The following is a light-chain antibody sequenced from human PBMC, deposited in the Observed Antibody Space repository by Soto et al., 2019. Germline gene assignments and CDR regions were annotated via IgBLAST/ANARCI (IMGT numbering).Light chain of an antibody. CDR1: QSVSSSY. J-gene: IGKJ1*01. V-gene: IGKV3-20*01. Sequence: EIVLTQSPGTLSLSPGERATLSCRASQSVSSSYLAWYQQTPGQAPRLLVYGASSRATGIPDRFSGSGSGTDFPLTISRLEPEDFAVYYCQQYGSSRTFGQGTKVDNK. CDR3: QQYGSSRT. CDR2: GAS.